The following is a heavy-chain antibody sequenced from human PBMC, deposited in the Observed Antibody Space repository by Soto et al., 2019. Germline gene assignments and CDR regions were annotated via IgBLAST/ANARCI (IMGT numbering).Heavy chain of an antibody. J-gene: IGHJ4*02. Sequence: EVQLVESGGGLVQPGGSLRLSCAASGFTFSSYSMNWVRQAPGKGLEWVSYISSSSTTIYYADSVKGRFTISRDNAKNSLYLQMNSLRDEDTAVYFCAGYYDSSGYYYETDYWGQGTLVTVSS. D-gene: IGHD3-22*01. CDR2: ISSSSTTI. CDR3: AGYYDSSGYYYETDY. V-gene: IGHV3-48*02. CDR1: GFTFSSYS.